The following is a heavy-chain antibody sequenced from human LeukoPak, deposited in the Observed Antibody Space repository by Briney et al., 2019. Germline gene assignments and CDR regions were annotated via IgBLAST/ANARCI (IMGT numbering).Heavy chain of an antibody. J-gene: IGHJ6*03. D-gene: IGHD3-3*01. CDR1: GYTFTSYD. CDR2: MNPNSGNT. CDR3: ARGRVDFWSGYPYYYMDV. V-gene: IGHV1-8*03. Sequence: ASVKVSCKASGYTFTSYDINWVRQATGQGREWMGWMNPNSGNTGYAQKFQGRVTITRNTSISTAYMELSSLRSEDTAVYYCARGRVDFWSGYPYYYMDVWGKGTTVTVSS.